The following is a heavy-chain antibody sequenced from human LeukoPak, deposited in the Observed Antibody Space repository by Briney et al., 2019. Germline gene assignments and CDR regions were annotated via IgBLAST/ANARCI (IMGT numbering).Heavy chain of an antibody. J-gene: IGHJ4*02. V-gene: IGHV3-30*18. Sequence: PGRPLTLSCAASGFTFSLYGMHWVRQAPRKRLQWVAVISHDGGDKHSAHSVKGRFTISRDNSKNTLFLQMNSLRAEDTAVYYCAKDRSIAAADYYFDYWGQGTPVTVSS. CDR1: GFTFSLYG. CDR3: AKDRSIAAADYYFDY. CDR2: ISHDGGDK. D-gene: IGHD6-13*01.